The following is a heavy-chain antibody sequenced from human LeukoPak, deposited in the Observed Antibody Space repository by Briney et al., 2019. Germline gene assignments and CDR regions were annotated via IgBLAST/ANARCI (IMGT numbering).Heavy chain of an antibody. Sequence: NPSETLSLTCTVSGDSISSSSYYWDWIRQPPGKGLEWIGSIYYSGSTYYNPSLKSRVTISVDTSRNQFSLKLSSVTAADTAMYYCARDTFRNYYFDYWGQGTLVTVSS. CDR3: ARDTFRNYYFDY. CDR1: GDSISSSSYY. J-gene: IGHJ4*02. V-gene: IGHV4-39*07. D-gene: IGHD2/OR15-2a*01. CDR2: IYYSGST.